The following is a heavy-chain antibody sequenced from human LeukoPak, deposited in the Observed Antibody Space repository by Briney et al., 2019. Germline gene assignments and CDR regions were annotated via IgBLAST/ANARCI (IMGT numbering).Heavy chain of an antibody. CDR1: GFTFSSYG. V-gene: IGHV3-30*02. D-gene: IGHD1-7*01. CDR3: AKFPNWNYGSTEDYYYMDV. J-gene: IGHJ6*03. Sequence: GGSLRLSCAASGFTFSSYGMHWVRQAPGKGLEWVAFIRYDGSNKYYADSVKGRSTISRDNSKNTLYLQMNSLRAEDTAVYYCAKFPNWNYGSTEDYYYMDVWGKGTTVTVSS. CDR2: IRYDGSNK.